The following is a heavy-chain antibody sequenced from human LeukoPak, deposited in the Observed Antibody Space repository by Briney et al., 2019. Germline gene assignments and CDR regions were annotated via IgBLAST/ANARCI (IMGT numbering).Heavy chain of an antibody. Sequence: GASVKVSCKASGYIFTDYDINWVRQATGQGLEWMGWTNPISGYTGSAQKFQGRVTMTRDTSTSTAYLELSSLRSDDTAVYYCARGNRLYSSSWSSLPFDIWGQGTMVTVSS. V-gene: IGHV1-8*01. D-gene: IGHD6-13*01. CDR3: ARGNRLYSSSWSSLPFDI. CDR1: GYIFTDYD. CDR2: TNPISGYT. J-gene: IGHJ3*02.